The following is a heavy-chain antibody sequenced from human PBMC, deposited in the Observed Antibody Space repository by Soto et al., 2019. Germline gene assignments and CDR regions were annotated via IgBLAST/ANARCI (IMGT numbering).Heavy chain of an antibody. V-gene: IGHV3-21*01. Sequence: KPGGSLRLSCAASGFTFSSYSMNWVRQAPGKGLEWVSSISSSSSYIYYADSVKGRFTISRDNAKNSLYLQMNSLRAEDTAVYYCARDRGNSPYYYYYGMDVWGQGTTVTVSS. CDR2: ISSSSSYI. J-gene: IGHJ6*02. CDR3: ARDRGNSPYYYYYGMDV. D-gene: IGHD3-10*01. CDR1: GFTFSSYS.